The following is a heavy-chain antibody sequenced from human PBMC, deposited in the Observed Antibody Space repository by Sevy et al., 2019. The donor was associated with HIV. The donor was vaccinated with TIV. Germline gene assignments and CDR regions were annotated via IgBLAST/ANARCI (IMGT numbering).Heavy chain of an antibody. CDR1: GFTFSKYS. Sequence: GGSLRLSCVASGFTFSKYSMSWVRQTPGKGLEWVSTLSFACGRINYADSVKGRFTMSRDDSRNTFYLQIDSLRAEDTAIYYCAREGCSKPHDYWGQGTLVTVSS. CDR3: AREGCSKPHDY. V-gene: IGHV3-23*01. CDR2: LSFACGRI. J-gene: IGHJ4*02. D-gene: IGHD2-2*01.